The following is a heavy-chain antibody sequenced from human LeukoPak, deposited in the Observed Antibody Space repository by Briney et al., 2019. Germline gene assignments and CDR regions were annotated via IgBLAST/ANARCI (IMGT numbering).Heavy chain of an antibody. D-gene: IGHD3-22*01. CDR3: ARDLGYYDSSGYRGY. CDR1: EFTFSNYA. Sequence: PGGSLRLSCAASEFTFSNYAMNWVRQAPGKGLEWVSSISSSSSYIYYADSVKGRFTISRDNAKNSLYLQMNSLRAEDTAVYYCARDLGYYDSSGYRGYWGQGTLVTVSS. CDR2: ISSSSSYI. V-gene: IGHV3-21*01. J-gene: IGHJ4*02.